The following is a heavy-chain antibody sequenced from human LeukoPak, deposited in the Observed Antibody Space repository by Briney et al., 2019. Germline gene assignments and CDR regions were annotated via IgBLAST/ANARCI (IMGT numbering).Heavy chain of an antibody. D-gene: IGHD3-22*01. CDR1: GYTFTSYG. CDR2: ISAYNGNT. Sequence: ASVKVSCKASGYTFTSYGISWVRQAPGQGLEWMGWISAYNGNTNYAQKLQGRVTMTRDTSTSTVYMELSSLRSEDTAVYYCARGGDYYDSSGYSDIDYWGQGTLVTVSS. CDR3: ARGGDYYDSSGYSDIDY. J-gene: IGHJ4*02. V-gene: IGHV1-18*01.